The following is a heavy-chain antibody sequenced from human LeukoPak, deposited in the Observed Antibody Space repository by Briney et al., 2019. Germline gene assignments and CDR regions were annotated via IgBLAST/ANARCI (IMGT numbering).Heavy chain of an antibody. CDR3: ARESAAARPGDY. CDR2: INPSGGST. V-gene: IGHV1-46*01. CDR1: GYTFTSYY. D-gene: IGHD6-6*01. Sequence: ASVKVSCKASGYTFTSYYMHWVRQAPGQGLEWMGIINPSGGSTSHAQKFQGRVTMTRDMSTSTVYMEMSSLRSEDTAVYYCARESAAARPGDYWGQGTLVTVSS. J-gene: IGHJ4*02.